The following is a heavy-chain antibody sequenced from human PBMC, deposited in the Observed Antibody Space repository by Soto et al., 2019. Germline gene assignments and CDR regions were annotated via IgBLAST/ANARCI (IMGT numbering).Heavy chain of an antibody. V-gene: IGHV3-74*01. CDR1: GFTFTNYW. CDR2: INPDGSTT. D-gene: IGHD6-19*01. CDR3: ASLPQDVSPVPGNEGPDD. J-gene: IGHJ4*01. Sequence: EVQLVESGGDLVQPGGSLRLSCAASGFTFTNYWMHWVRQAPGRGLLWISRINPDGSTTFYADSVKGRFTISRDNAKNTLYLQMNSLRVEFTAVYYCASLPQDVSPVPGNEGPDDWGHGTLVTVSS.